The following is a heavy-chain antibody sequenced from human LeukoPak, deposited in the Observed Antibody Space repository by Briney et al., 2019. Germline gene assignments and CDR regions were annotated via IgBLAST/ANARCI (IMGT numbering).Heavy chain of an antibody. CDR2: ISYDGSNK. Sequence: GGSLRLSCAASGFALSNYPMGWVRQAPGKGLEWVAVISYDGSNKYYADSVKGRFTISRDNSKNTLYLQMNSLRAEDTAVYYCARGLPFDPWGQGTLVTVSS. V-gene: IGHV3-30-3*01. D-gene: IGHD3-16*01. CDR1: GFALSNYP. CDR3: ARGLPFDP. J-gene: IGHJ5*02.